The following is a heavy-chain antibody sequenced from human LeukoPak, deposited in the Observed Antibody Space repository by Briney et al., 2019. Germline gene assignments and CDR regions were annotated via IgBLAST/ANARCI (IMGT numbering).Heavy chain of an antibody. Sequence: GGSLRLSCAASGFTFSSYGMHWVRQAPGKGLEYVSAISSNGGSTYYANSVKGRFTISRDNSKNTLYLQMGSLRAEDMAVYYCARERLPYSSGWYYFDYWGQGTLVTVSS. J-gene: IGHJ4*02. D-gene: IGHD6-19*01. CDR3: ARERLPYSSGWYYFDY. CDR1: GFTFSSYG. CDR2: ISSNGGST. V-gene: IGHV3-64*01.